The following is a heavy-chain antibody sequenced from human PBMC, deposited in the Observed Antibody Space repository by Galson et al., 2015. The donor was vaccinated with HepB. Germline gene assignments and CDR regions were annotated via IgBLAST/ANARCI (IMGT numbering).Heavy chain of an antibody. CDR1: GFTFSSYW. CDR2: IKQDGSEK. V-gene: IGHV3-7*01. D-gene: IGHD3-22*01. Sequence: SLRLSCAASGFTFSSYWMSWVRQAPGKGLEWVANIKQDGSEKYYVDSVKGRFTISRDNAKNSLYLQMNSLRAEDTAVYYCARDVIQWLPNLLDYWGQGTLVTVSS. J-gene: IGHJ4*02. CDR3: ARDVIQWLPNLLDY.